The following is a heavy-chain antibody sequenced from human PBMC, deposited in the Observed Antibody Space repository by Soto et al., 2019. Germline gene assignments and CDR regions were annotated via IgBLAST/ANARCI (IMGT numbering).Heavy chain of an antibody. V-gene: IGHV3-30-3*01. CDR3: ARERYGDYDY. Sequence: QVQLVESGGGVVQPGRSLRLSCAASGFTFSSYAMHWVRQAPGKGLEWVAVISYDGSNKYYADSVKGRFTISRDNSKNTLYLQMNGLRAEDTAVYYCARERYGDYDYWGQGTLVTVSS. D-gene: IGHD4-17*01. CDR1: GFTFSSYA. J-gene: IGHJ4*02. CDR2: ISYDGSNK.